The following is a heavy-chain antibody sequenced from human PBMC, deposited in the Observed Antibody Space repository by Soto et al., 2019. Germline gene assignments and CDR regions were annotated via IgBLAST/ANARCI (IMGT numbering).Heavy chain of an antibody. J-gene: IGHJ6*03. V-gene: IGHV3-23*01. CDR1: GFTFSSYA. D-gene: IGHD3-3*01. CDR2: ISGSGGST. CDR3: AKGITIFGVVIYYYYYMDV. Sequence: EVQLLESGGGLVQPGGSLRLSCAASGFTFSSYAMSWVRQAPGKGLEWVSAISGSGGSTYYADSVKGRFTISRDNSKNTLYLQMNSLRAEDMAVYYCAKGITIFGVVIYYYYYMDVWGKGTTVTVSS.